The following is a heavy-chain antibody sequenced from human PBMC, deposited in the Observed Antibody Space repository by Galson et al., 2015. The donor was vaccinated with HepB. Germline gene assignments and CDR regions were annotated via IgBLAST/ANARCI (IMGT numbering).Heavy chain of an antibody. CDR3: ASEKAVVPAAGGVSWFDP. J-gene: IGHJ5*02. D-gene: IGHD2-2*01. Sequence: SVKVSCKASGGTFSSYAISWVRQAPGQGLEWMGGIIPIFGTANYAQKFQGRVTITADESTSTAYMELSSLRSEDTAVYYCASEKAVVPAAGGVSWFDPWGQGTLVTVSS. V-gene: IGHV1-69*13. CDR2: IIPIFGTA. CDR1: GGTFSSYA.